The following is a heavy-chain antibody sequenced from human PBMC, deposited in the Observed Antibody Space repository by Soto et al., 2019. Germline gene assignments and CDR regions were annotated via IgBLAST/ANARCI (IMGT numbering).Heavy chain of an antibody. CDR1: GYTLTELS. CDR3: ATVHDLAPTVTTKFDY. CDR2: FDPEDGET. J-gene: IGHJ4*02. V-gene: IGHV1-24*01. Sequence: QVQLVQSGAEVKKPGASVKVSCKVSGYTLTELSMHWVRQAPGKGLEWMGGFDPEDGETIYAQKFQGRVTMTEDTSTDTAYMELSSLRSEDTAVYYCATVHDLAPTVTTKFDYWGQGTLVTVSS. D-gene: IGHD4-17*01.